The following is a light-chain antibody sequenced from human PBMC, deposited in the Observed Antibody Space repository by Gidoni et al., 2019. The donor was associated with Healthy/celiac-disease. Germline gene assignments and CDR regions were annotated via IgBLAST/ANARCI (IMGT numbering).Light chain of an antibody. CDR2: AAS. CDR1: QSISSH. V-gene: IGKV1-39*01. Sequence: DIQMTQSPSSLSASVGDRVTITCRASQSISSHLNWYQEKPGKAPKLLIYAASSLQSGVPSRFSGSGSGTDFTLTIINLQPEDFATYYCQQSYSTPWTFGQGTKVESK. CDR3: QQSYSTPWT. J-gene: IGKJ1*01.